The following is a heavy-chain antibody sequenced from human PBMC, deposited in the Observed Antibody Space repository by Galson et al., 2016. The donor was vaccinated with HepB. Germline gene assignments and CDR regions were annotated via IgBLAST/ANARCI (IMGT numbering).Heavy chain of an antibody. Sequence: SLRLSCAASGFTVSNNYMTWVRQAPGKGLEYVSVIYSGGTTYYADSVKGRFTISRDNSQNSLFLQMNTLRAEDTEVYFCVRGVYGDHGWFDYWGQGTLVTVSS. D-gene: IGHD4-17*01. V-gene: IGHV3-66*02. CDR3: VRGVYGDHGWFDY. J-gene: IGHJ4*02. CDR2: IYSGGTT. CDR1: GFTVSNNY.